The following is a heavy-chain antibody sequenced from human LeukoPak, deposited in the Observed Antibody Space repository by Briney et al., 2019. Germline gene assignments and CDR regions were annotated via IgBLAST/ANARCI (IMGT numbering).Heavy chain of an antibody. V-gene: IGHV3-74*01. CDR2: INSDGGTT. Sequence: GGALTLSRAGSGLTFRKYWMHWVRPARGKGVVGVSRINSDGGTTSYADSVKGGVTISRDNAKTTLNLQMNSLRAEDADVYDCEIGNYYDSRGCYTFEYWGQGTLVTVSS. D-gene: IGHD3-22*01. CDR1: GLTFRKYW. CDR3: EIGNYYDSRGCYTFEY. J-gene: IGHJ4*02.